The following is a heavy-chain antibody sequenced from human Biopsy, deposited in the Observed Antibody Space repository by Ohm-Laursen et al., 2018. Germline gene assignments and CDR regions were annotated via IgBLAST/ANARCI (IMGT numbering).Heavy chain of an antibody. CDR3: ARIAAAGWDGY. Sequence: ASVKVSCKASGYKFTSYGMSWVRQAPGQGFEWMGRISGYNGNTNYAQKFQGRITMTIDAATSTGYMDLRSLKSDDTAVYYCARIAAAGWDGYWGQGTLVTVSS. D-gene: IGHD6-25*01. J-gene: IGHJ4*02. CDR1: GYKFTSYG. CDR2: ISGYNGNT. V-gene: IGHV1-18*01.